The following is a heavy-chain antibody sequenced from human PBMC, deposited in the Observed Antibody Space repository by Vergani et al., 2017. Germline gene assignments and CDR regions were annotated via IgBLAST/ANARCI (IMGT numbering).Heavy chain of an antibody. D-gene: IGHD3-22*01. CDR2: ISAYNGNT. CDR3: ARPEDPYYDSSGADAFDI. V-gene: IGHV1-18*04. Sequence: QVQLVPSGAEVKKPGASVKVSCKASGYTFTSYGISWVRQAPGQGLEWMGWISAYNGNTNYAQKLQGRVTMTTDTSTSTAYMELRSLRSDDTAVYYCARPEDPYYDSSGADAFDIWGQGTMVTVSS. J-gene: IGHJ3*02. CDR1: GYTFTSYG.